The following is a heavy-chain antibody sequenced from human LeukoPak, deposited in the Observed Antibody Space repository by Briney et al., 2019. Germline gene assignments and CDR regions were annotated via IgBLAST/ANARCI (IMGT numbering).Heavy chain of an antibody. Sequence: GGSLRLSCAASGFTFSDYYMSWIRQAPGKGLEWISYISSSSGYTTYADSVKGRFTFSRDNAKNSLYLQMNSLRAEDTAVYYCAKEAIPKYYYGSGSYGNWFDPWGQGTLVTVSS. CDR3: AKEAIPKYYYGSGSYGNWFDP. CDR1: GFTFSDYY. V-gene: IGHV3-11*05. J-gene: IGHJ5*02. CDR2: ISSSSGYT. D-gene: IGHD3-10*01.